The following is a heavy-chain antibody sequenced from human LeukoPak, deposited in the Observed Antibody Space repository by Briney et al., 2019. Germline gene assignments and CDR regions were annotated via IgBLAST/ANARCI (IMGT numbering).Heavy chain of an antibody. CDR3: ARDHARLLYYYYGMDV. V-gene: IGHV4-34*01. D-gene: IGHD2-2*01. CDR1: GGSFSGYY. Sequence: SETLSLTCAVYGGSFSGYYWSWIRQPPGKGLEWIGEINHSGSTNYNPSLKSRVTISVDTSKNQFSLKLSSVTAADTAVYYCARDHARLLYYYYGMDVWGQGTTVTVSS. J-gene: IGHJ6*02. CDR2: INHSGST.